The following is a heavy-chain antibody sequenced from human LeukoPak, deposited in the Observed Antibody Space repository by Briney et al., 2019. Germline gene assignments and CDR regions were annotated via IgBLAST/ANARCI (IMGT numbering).Heavy chain of an antibody. CDR3: AREVPIVPAARPGHY. V-gene: IGHV3-30*04. Sequence: GGSLRLSCAASGFTFSSYAMHWVRQAPGKGLEWVAVISYDGSNKYYADSVKGRFTISSDNSKNTLYLQMNSLRAEDTAVYYCAREVPIVPAARPGHYWGQGTLVTVSS. CDR1: GFTFSSYA. D-gene: IGHD2-2*01. J-gene: IGHJ4*02. CDR2: ISYDGSNK.